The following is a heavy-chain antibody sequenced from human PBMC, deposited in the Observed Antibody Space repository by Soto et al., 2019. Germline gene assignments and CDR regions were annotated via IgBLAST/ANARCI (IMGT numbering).Heavy chain of an antibody. D-gene: IGHD3-22*01. CDR2: ISGSGGST. Sequence: GGSLRLSCAASGFTFSSYAMSWVRQAPGKGLEWVSAISGSGGSTYYADSVKGRFTISRDNSKNTLYLQMNSLRAEDTAVYYCAKDLYTYYYDSSGQPSDYWCQGTLFTVSS. J-gene: IGHJ4*02. CDR1: GFTFSSYA. V-gene: IGHV3-23*01. CDR3: AKDLYTYYYDSSGQPSDY.